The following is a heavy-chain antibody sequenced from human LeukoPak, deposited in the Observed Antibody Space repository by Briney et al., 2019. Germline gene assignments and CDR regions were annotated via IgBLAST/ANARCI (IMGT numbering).Heavy chain of an antibody. V-gene: IGHV4-59*01. CDR1: GGSISSYY. D-gene: IGHD5-18*01. J-gene: IGHJ4*02. CDR2: IYYSGST. Sequence: SETLSLTCTVSGGSISSYYWSWIRQPPGKGLEWIGYIYYSGSTNYNSSLKSRVTISVDTSKNQFSLKLSSVTAADTAVYYCARDKDGYSYGYFDYWGQGTLVTVSS. CDR3: ARDKDGYSYGYFDY.